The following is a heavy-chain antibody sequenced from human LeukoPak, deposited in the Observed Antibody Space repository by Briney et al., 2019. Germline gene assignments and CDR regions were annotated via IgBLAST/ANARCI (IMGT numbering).Heavy chain of an antibody. D-gene: IGHD3-3*01. J-gene: IGHJ4*02. CDR3: ARYLADYDFWSGYYHLYYFDY. CDR2: IYPGDSDT. V-gene: IGHV5-51*01. Sequence: GESPKISCKGSGYSFTSYWIGWVRQMPGKGLEWMGIIYPGDSDTRYSPSFQGQVTISADKSISTAYLQWSSLKASDTAMYYCARYLADYDFWSGYYHLYYFDYWGQGTLVTVSS. CDR1: GYSFTSYW.